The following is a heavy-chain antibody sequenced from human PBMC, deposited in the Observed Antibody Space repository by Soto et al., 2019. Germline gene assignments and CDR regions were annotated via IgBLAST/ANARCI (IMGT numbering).Heavy chain of an antibody. D-gene: IGHD1-1*01. CDR1: GFTFSSYS. V-gene: IGHV3-21*01. J-gene: IGHJ6*03. Sequence: PGGSLRLSCAASGFTFSSYSMNWVRQAPGKGLEWVSSISSSSSYIYYADSVKGRFTISRDNAKNSLYLQMNSLRAEDTAVYYCARDGSATGTDGYYYYYMDVWGKGTTVTVSS. CDR3: ARDGSATGTDGYYYYYMDV. CDR2: ISSSSSYI.